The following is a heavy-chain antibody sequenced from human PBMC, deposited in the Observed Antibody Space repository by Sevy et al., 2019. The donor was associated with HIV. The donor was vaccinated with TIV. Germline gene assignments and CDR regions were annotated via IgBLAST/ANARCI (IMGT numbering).Heavy chain of an antibody. CDR2: IKSETDGGAA. V-gene: IGHV3-15*01. D-gene: IGHD4-4*01. J-gene: IGHJ4*02. CDR3: TTDLGFYSSK. Sequence: GGSLRLSCAASGITFSSAWMSWVRLVPGKGLEWLGRIKSETDGGAADYGGAVKGRFTISRDDSKETLYLQLNSLKTEDTAVYYCTTDLGFYSSKWGQGTLVTVSS. CDR1: GITFSSAW.